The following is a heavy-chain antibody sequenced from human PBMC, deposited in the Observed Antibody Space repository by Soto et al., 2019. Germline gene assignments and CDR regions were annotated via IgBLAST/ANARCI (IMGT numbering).Heavy chain of an antibody. Sequence: PSETLSLTCTVSGDSITSYYWSWIRQPPGKGLEWIGYIYYSGSTNYNPSLKSRIVMSVDTAKNQFSLQLRSVTAADTAVYYCAREAAAGTSPIDYWGQGTLVTVSS. J-gene: IGHJ4*02. CDR2: IYYSGST. CDR3: AREAAAGTSPIDY. CDR1: GDSITSYY. D-gene: IGHD6-13*01. V-gene: IGHV4-59*01.